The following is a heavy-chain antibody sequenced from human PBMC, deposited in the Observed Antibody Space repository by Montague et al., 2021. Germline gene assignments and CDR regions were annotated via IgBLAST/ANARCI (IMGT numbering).Heavy chain of an antibody. D-gene: IGHD3-10*01. V-gene: IGHV6-1*01. Sequence: CAISGDSDAAYEVAWKWDRQSPPSRLEWQGMTIYTGSAWYNEYAESVKGRITINPDTPKNQFSLHLTSVTPEDTAVYYCARHSYRTFDFWGQGTLVTVSS. CDR3: ARHSYRTFDF. J-gene: IGHJ4*02. CDR1: GDSDAAYEVA. CDR2: TIYTGSAWYN.